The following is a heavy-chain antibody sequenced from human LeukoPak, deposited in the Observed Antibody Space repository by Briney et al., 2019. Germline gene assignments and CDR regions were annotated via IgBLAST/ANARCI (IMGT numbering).Heavy chain of an antibody. CDR2: IYHSGST. D-gene: IGHD3-16*01. CDR1: GGSISSYY. V-gene: IGHV4-59*12. J-gene: IGHJ3*02. CDR3: ARGPGAITNEAFDI. Sequence: PSETLSLTCTVSGGSISSYYWSWIRQSPGKGLEWIGYIYHSGSTYYNPSLKSRATMSIDTSKNQFSLKLSSVTVADTAVYYCARGPGAITNEAFDIWGQGTVVTVTS.